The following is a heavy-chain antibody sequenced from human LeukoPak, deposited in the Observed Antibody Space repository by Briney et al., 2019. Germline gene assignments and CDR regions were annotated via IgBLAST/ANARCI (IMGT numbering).Heavy chain of an antibody. D-gene: IGHD6-19*01. CDR1: GYSFTSYW. V-gene: IGHV5-51*01. CDR3: ATFSHSSGWFTGYFDY. Sequence: GESLKISCKGSGYSFTSYWIGWVRQMPGKGLEWMGIIYPGDSDTRYSPSFQGQVTISADKSISTAYLQWSSLKASDTAMYYCATFSHSSGWFTGYFDYWGQGTLVTVSS. CDR2: IYPGDSDT. J-gene: IGHJ4*02.